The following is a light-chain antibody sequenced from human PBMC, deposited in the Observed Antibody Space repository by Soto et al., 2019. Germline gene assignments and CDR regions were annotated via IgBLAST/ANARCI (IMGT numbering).Light chain of an antibody. CDR3: HQYNNWPRT. V-gene: IGKV3-15*01. J-gene: IGKJ5*01. CDR1: QSVSSN. CDR2: GAS. Sequence: EIVMTQSPATLSVSPGERATLSCGASQSVSSNLAWYQQKPGKAPRLLIYGASTRATGIPARLSGSGYGTELTLTISSMQYEDFAVYFCHQYNNWPRTFGQGTRLEIK.